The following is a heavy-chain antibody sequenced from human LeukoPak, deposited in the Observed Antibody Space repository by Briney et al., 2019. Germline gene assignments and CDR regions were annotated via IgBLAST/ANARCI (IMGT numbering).Heavy chain of an antibody. D-gene: IGHD4-17*01. CDR2: IYSGGST. Sequence: GGSLRLSCAASGFTVSSNYMSWVRQAPGKGLELVSVIYSGGSTYYADSVKGRFTISRDNSKNTLYLQMNSLRAEDTAVYYCARVLLDYGDSPFDYWGQGTLVTVSS. V-gene: IGHV3-53*01. J-gene: IGHJ4*02. CDR1: GFTVSSNY. CDR3: ARVLLDYGDSPFDY.